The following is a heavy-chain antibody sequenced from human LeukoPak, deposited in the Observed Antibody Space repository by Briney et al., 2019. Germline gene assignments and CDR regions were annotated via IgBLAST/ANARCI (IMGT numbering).Heavy chain of an antibody. CDR1: GVTVSSNY. V-gene: IGHV3-53*01. J-gene: IGHJ3*02. D-gene: IGHD6-13*01. CDR2: IYSGGST. CDR3: ARDSSTPLDAFDI. Sequence: GGSLRLSCAASGVTVSSNYMSWVRQAPGKGLEWVSVIYSGGSTYYADSVKGRFTISRDNSKNTLNLQMNSLRAEDTAVYYCARDSSTPLDAFDIWGQGTMVTVSS.